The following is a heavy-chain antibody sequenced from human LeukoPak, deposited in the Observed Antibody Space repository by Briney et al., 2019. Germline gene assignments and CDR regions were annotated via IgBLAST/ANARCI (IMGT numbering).Heavy chain of an antibody. CDR1: GGSFSGYY. D-gene: IGHD5-18*01. CDR3: ARRRRGYRYGYFDY. J-gene: IGHJ4*02. CDR2: INHSGST. V-gene: IGHV4-34*01. Sequence: SETLSLTCAVYGGSFSGYYWSWIRQPPGKGLEWIGEINHSGSTNYNPSLKSRVTISVDTSKNQFSLKLSSVTAADTAVYYCARRRRGYRYGYFDYWGQGTLVTVSS.